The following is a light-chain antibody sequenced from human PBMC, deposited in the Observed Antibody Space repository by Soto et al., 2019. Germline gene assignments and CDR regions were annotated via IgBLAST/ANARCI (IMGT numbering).Light chain of an antibody. V-gene: IGLV2-23*03. CDR1: NSDVESYNL. J-gene: IGLJ1*01. Sequence: QSALTQPASVSGSPGQSSTISCTGTNSDVESYNLVSWFRQHPGEAPKLIVYEGTKRPSGVSNRFSGSKSGNPASLTISGLQAEDEANYYCCSYAGTATVFGTGTKVTVL. CDR2: EGT. CDR3: CSYAGTATV.